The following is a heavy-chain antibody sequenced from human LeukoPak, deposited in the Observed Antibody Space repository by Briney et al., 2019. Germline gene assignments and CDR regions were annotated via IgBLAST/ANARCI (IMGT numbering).Heavy chain of an antibody. CDR1: GFTVSSKY. J-gene: IGHJ4*02. CDR3: ARDYYDGSAYYSYYEY. CDR2: LYSDGNT. Sequence: GGSLRLSCAASGFTVSSKYMSWVRQAPGKGLEWVSTLYSDGNTYYADSVKGRFTISRDNSKNTLSLQMNSLRAEDTAVYYCARDYYDGSAYYSYYEYWGQGTLVTVSS. D-gene: IGHD3-22*01. V-gene: IGHV3-53*01.